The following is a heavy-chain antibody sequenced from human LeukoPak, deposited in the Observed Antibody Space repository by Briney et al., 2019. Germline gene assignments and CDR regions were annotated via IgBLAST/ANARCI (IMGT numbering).Heavy chain of an antibody. D-gene: IGHD3-22*01. Sequence: ASVKISCKVSGYAFTDYYMHWVQQAPGKGLEWMGLVDPEDGETIYAEKFQGRVTITADTSTDTAYMGLSSLRSEDTAVYYCATLPWGYDSSGYPSYYYYMDVWGKGTTVTVSS. V-gene: IGHV1-69-2*01. CDR3: ATLPWGYDSSGYPSYYYYMDV. J-gene: IGHJ6*03. CDR1: GYAFTDYY. CDR2: VDPEDGET.